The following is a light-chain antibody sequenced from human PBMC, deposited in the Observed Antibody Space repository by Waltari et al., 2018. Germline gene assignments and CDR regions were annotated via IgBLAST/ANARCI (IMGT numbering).Light chain of an antibody. CDR2: QDS. CDR1: KLGDKY. CDR3: QAWDSSFYV. V-gene: IGLV3-1*01. J-gene: IGLJ1*01. Sequence: SYVLTQPPSVSVAPGKTARITCSGDKLGDKYACWYQQKPGQSPVLVIYQDSKRPSGIPERFSGSNSGNTATLTISGTQAMDEADYYCQAWDSSFYVFGTGTKVTVL.